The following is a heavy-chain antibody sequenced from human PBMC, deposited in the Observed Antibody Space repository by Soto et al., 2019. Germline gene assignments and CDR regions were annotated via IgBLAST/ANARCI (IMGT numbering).Heavy chain of an antibody. D-gene: IGHD4-4*01. CDR1: GYTFTNFG. V-gene: IGHV1-46*01. J-gene: IGHJ6*02. Sequence: ASVKVSCKASGYTFTNFGISWVRQAPGQGLEWMGIINPSGGSTSYAQKFQGRVTMTRDTSTSTVYMELSSLRSEDTAVYYCARDPRMTTVTKVPFYYGMDVWGQGTTVTVSS. CDR2: INPSGGST. CDR3: ARDPRMTTVTKVPFYYGMDV.